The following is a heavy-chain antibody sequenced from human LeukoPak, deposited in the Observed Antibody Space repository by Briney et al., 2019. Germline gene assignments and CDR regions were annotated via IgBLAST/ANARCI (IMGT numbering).Heavy chain of an antibody. V-gene: IGHV1-69*13. CDR3: ARDHTITEYCSSTSCYLGDAFDI. Sequence: ASVKVSCKASGGTFSSYAISWVRRAPGQGLEWMGGIIPIFGTANYAQKFQGRVTITADESTSTAYMELSSLRSEDTAVYYCARDHTITEYCSSTSCYLGDAFDIWGQGTMVTVSS. D-gene: IGHD2-2*01. J-gene: IGHJ3*02. CDR2: IIPIFGTA. CDR1: GGTFSSYA.